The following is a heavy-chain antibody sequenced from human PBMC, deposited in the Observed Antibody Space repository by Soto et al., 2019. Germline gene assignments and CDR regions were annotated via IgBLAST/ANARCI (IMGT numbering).Heavy chain of an antibody. CDR2: ISSSSSYI. D-gene: IGHD1-1*01. CDR1: GFTFSSYS. Sequence: GGSLRLSCAASGFTFSSYSMNWVRQAPGKGLEWVSSISSSSSYIYYADSVKGRFTISRDRSKNTVHLQMNNVRAEDTAVYYCVRDKRTISGIFPGYWGQGTQVTVSS. CDR3: VRDKRTISGIFPGY. J-gene: IGHJ4*02. V-gene: IGHV3-21*04.